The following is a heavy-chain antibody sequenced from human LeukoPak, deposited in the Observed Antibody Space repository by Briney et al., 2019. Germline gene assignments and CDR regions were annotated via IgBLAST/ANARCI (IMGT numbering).Heavy chain of an antibody. CDR3: ARRRGRYSGDAFDI. CDR1: GYRFTSYC. V-gene: IGHV5-51*01. Sequence: AESLMISCKGSGYRFTSYCNGWVRQMPGKGLEWMGFIYPGDSDTRYSPSFQGQVTISADKSMSTAYLQWSSLKASDTAMYYCARRRGRYSGDAFDIWGQGTMVTVSS. D-gene: IGHD1-26*01. J-gene: IGHJ3*02. CDR2: IYPGDSDT.